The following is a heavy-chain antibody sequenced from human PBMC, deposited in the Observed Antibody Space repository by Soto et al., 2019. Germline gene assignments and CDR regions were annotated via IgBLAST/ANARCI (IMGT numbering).Heavy chain of an antibody. CDR2: IDPTDSYT. V-gene: IGHV5-10-1*01. CDR3: ARAIIRRGYSYGHFDY. Sequence: GESLKISFKGSGYRFTSYLITWVRQMPVKGLEWMGRIDPTDSYTNYSPSFQGHVTTSADKSISTAYLQWSSLKASDTAMYYCARAIIRRGYSYGHFDYWGQGTLVTVSS. CDR1: GYRFTSYL. J-gene: IGHJ4*02. D-gene: IGHD5-18*01.